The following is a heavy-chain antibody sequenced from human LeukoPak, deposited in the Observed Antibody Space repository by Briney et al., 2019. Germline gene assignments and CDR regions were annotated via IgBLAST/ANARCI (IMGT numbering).Heavy chain of an antibody. CDR2: IISILGIA. D-gene: IGHD3-10*01. J-gene: IGHJ6*02. CDR3: AIQPSGGVRGVIIYYYGMDV. Sequence: GSSVKVSCKASGGTFSSYAISWVRQAPGQGLEWMGRIISILGIANYAQKFQGRVTITADKSTSTAYMELSSLRSEDTAVYYCAIQPSGGVRGVIIYYYGMDVWGQGTTVTVSS. V-gene: IGHV1-69*04. CDR1: GGTFSSYA.